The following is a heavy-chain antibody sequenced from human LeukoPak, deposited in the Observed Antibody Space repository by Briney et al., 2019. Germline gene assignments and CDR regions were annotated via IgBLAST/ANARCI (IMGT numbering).Heavy chain of an antibody. CDR2: IYYSGST. Sequence: SETLSLTCTVSGGSISSYYWSWIWQPPGKARECFGYIYYSGSTNYNPPLKSRVPISVDTSKNQFSLKLSSVTAADTAVYYCARGGDYDFWSGYYRDYYYYYGMDVWGQGTTVTVSS. CDR1: GGSISSYY. J-gene: IGHJ6*02. CDR3: ARGGDYDFWSGYYRDYYYYYGMDV. V-gene: IGHV4-59*01. D-gene: IGHD3-3*01.